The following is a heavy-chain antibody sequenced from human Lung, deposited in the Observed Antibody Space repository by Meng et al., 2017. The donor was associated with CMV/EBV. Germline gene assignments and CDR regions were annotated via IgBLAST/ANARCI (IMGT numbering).Heavy chain of an antibody. J-gene: IGHJ4*02. CDR1: GFILSSYW. CDR2: IKQDGSEK. D-gene: IGHD4-17*01. CDR3: ARNPVTNRRGSHFDC. V-gene: IGHV3-7*01. Sequence: GGSLRLSXAASGFILSSYWMSWVRQAPGKGLEWVANIKQDGSEKYYVDSVRGRFTISRDNAKSSLYLQMNGLRAEDTAVYYCARNPVTNRRGSHFDCWGQGTLVTVSS.